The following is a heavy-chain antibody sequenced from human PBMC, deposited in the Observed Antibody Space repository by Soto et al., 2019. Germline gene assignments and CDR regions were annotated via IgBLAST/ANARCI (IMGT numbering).Heavy chain of an antibody. Sequence: QVQLVESGGGVVQPGRSLRLSCAASGFTFSSYAMHWVRQAPGKGLEWVAVTSHDGSTEYYADSVKGRFTISRDNSKNTLYLQMNSLRAEDTAVYYCATYVGEWNDKYFDYWGQGTLVTVSS. CDR3: ATYVGEWNDKYFDY. D-gene: IGHD1-1*01. J-gene: IGHJ4*02. CDR2: TSHDGSTE. V-gene: IGHV3-30-3*01. CDR1: GFTFSSYA.